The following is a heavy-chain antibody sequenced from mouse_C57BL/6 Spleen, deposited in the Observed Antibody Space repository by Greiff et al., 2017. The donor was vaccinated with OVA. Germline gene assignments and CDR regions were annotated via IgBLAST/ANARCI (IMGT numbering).Heavy chain of an antibody. Sequence: QVQLQQPGTELVKPGASVKLSCKASGYTFTSYWMHWVKQRPGQGLEWIGNINPSNGGTNYNEKFKSKATLTVDKSSSTAYMQLSSLTSEDSAVFYCARRETTVVDYYAMDYWGQGTSVTVSS. D-gene: IGHD1-1*01. CDR1: GYTFTSYW. CDR2: INPSNGGT. V-gene: IGHV1-53*01. CDR3: ARRETTVVDYYAMDY. J-gene: IGHJ4*01.